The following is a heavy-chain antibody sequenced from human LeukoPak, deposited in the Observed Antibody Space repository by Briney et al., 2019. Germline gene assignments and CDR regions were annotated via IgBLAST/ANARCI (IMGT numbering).Heavy chain of an antibody. J-gene: IGHJ6*02. D-gene: IGHD1-26*01. V-gene: IGHV4-34*01. CDR2: INHSGST. CDR3: ARLIRATNGMDV. Sequence: PSETLSLTCAVYGGSFSGYYWSWIRQPPGKGLEWIGEINHSGSTNYNQSLKSRVTISVDTSKNQFSLKLSSVTAADTAVYYCARLIRATNGMDVWGQGTTVTVSS. CDR1: GGSFSGYY.